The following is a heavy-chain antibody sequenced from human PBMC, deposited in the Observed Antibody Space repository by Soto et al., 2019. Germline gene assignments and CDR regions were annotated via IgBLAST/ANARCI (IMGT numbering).Heavy chain of an antibody. J-gene: IGHJ4*02. CDR3: TRDADYHTSGTYGYFDY. Sequence: SETLSLTCTVSNGSVSSDPFYWTCIRKHPWKGLEWILYIYYRGNTYYHPSLKIRVTISIDTSKNQFSLRLSSVTAADTALYYCTRDADYHTSGTYGYFDYWRQGTLVTVSS. CDR1: NGSVSSDPFY. D-gene: IGHD3-10*01. V-gene: IGHV4-31*03. CDR2: IYYRGNT.